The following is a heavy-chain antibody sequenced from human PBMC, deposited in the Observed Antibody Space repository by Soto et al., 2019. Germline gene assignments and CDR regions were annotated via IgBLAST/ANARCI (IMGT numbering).Heavy chain of an antibody. D-gene: IGHD6-13*01. CDR2: IIPIFGTA. CDR3: ARDWTSISSSWYDYYYYYGMDV. V-gene: IGHV1-69*01. J-gene: IGHJ6*02. CDR1: GGTFSSYA. Sequence: QVQLVQSGAEVKKPGSSVKVSCKASGGTFSSYAISWVRQAPGQGLEWMGGIIPIFGTANYAQKFQGRVTITADESTSTAYMELSSLRSEDTAVYYCARDWTSISSSWYDYYYYYGMDVWGQGTTVTVSS.